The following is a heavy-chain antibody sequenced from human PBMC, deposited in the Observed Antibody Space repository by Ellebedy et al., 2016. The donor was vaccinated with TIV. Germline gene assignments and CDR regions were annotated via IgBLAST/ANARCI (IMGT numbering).Heavy chain of an antibody. CDR1: GFTFSSYA. J-gene: IGHJ2*01. CDR2: VSDSGGGT. CDR3: AKDSGRSGWYFDL. V-gene: IGHV3-23*01. D-gene: IGHD3-10*01. Sequence: PGGSLRLSCAASGFTFSSYAMGWVRQAPGKGLKWVSTVSDSGGGTYYADSVKGRFTISRDNSKNTLNVQMNSLRVEDTAVYYCAKDSGRSGWYFDLWGRGTLVTVSS.